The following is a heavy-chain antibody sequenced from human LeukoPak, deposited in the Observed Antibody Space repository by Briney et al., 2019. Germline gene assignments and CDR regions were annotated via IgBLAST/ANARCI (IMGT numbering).Heavy chain of an antibody. CDR2: INHSGST. V-gene: IGHV4-34*01. CDR1: GGSFSGYY. CDR3: ARAEIQLIGAFDI. J-gene: IGHJ3*02. D-gene: IGHD1-1*01. Sequence: SETLSLTCAVYGGSFSGYYWSWIRQPPGKGLEWIGEINHSGSTNYNPSLKSRVTISVDTCKNQFSLKLSSVTAADTAVYYCARAEIQLIGAFDIWGQGTMVTVSS.